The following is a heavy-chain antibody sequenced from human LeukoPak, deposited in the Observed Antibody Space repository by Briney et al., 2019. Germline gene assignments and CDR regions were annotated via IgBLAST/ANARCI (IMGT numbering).Heavy chain of an antibody. CDR1: GGAISNYY. CDR2: IYGSGGT. Sequence: SETLSLTCTVSGGAISNYYRSWIRQSAGKGLEWIGQIYGSGGTNYNPSLKSRVTMSTDKSKNQISLRLSSVTAADTAIYYCARNRSNDFGEVPFDIWGQGTMVSVSS. CDR3: ARNRSNDFGEVPFDI. V-gene: IGHV4-4*07. D-gene: IGHD3-16*01. J-gene: IGHJ3*02.